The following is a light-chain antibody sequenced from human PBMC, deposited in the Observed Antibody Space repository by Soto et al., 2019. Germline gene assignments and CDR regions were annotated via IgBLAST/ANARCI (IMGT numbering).Light chain of an antibody. CDR2: GVS. Sequence: ETVLTQSPGTLSLSPGERATLSCRASQSVSSNYLVWYQQKPGQAPRLLISGVSTRATGIPDRFSGSGSGTDFTLTISRLEPEDFAVYYCQQYAPSPPITFGQGTRVEIK. V-gene: IGKV3-20*01. CDR1: QSVSSNY. J-gene: IGKJ5*01. CDR3: QQYAPSPPIT.